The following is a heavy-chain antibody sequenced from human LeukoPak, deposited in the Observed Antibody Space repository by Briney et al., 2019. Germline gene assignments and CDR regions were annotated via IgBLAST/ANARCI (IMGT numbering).Heavy chain of an antibody. CDR2: IKQDGNEK. D-gene: IGHD5-24*01. CDR1: EFTFSSYW. Sequence: GGSLRLSCAASEFTFSSYWMSWVRQAPGKGLEWVANIKQDGNEKYYEDSVKGRFTISRDNAKNSLYLQMNSLRAEDTAVYYCARGMATIDGYYYYMDVWGKGTTVTVSS. J-gene: IGHJ6*03. CDR3: ARGMATIDGYYYYMDV. V-gene: IGHV3-7*01.